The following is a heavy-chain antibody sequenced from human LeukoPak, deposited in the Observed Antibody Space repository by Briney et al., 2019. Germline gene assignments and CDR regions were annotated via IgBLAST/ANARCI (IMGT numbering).Heavy chain of an antibody. CDR2: IYSGGST. D-gene: IGHD5-18*01. V-gene: IGHV3-53*01. J-gene: IGHJ4*02. Sequence: PGGSLRLSCAASGFTVSSNYMSWVRQAPGKGLGWVSVIYSGGSTYYADSVKGRFTISRDNSKNTLYLQMNSLRAEDTAVYYCARDRFRYSYGHNFDYWGQGTLVTVSS. CDR3: ARDRFRYSYGHNFDY. CDR1: GFTVSSNY.